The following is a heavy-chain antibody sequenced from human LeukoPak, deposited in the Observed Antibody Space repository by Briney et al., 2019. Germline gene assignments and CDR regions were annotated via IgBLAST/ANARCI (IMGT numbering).Heavy chain of an antibody. CDR3: AKDDVPQSPLGDLSPWGVFDY. CDR1: GYTFTGHY. D-gene: IGHD3-16*02. CDR2: FSPNSGVT. V-gene: IGHV1-2*02. Sequence: ASVKVSCKASGYTFTGHYIHWLRQAPGQGLEWMGWFSPNSGVTHSSQKFQGRVTMTRDTSINTAYMELSSLTSDDTAFYYCAKDDVPQSPLGDLSPWGVFDYWGQGTLVTVSS. J-gene: IGHJ4*02.